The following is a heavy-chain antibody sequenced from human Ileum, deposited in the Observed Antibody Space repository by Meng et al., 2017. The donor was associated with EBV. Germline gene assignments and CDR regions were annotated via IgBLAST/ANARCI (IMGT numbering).Heavy chain of an antibody. CDR1: GGAISISNW. D-gene: IGHD6-19*01. CDR2: IYHSGST. Sequence: QVPLLESVPGRVKPSGTLSITFAVSGGAISISNWWSWVRQPPGKGLEWIGEIYHSGSTNYNPSLKSRVTMSVDKSKNQFSLNLSSVTAADTAVYYCARVGQWLPIDYWGQGTLVTVSS. V-gene: IGHV4-4*02. CDR3: ARVGQWLPIDY. J-gene: IGHJ4*02.